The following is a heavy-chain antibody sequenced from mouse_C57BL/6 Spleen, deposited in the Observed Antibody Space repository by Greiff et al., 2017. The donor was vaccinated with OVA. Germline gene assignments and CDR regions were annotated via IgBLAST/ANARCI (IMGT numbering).Heavy chain of an antibody. V-gene: IGHV1-82*01. Sequence: QVQLQQSGPELVKPGASVKISCKASGYAFSSSWMNWVKQRPGQGLEWIGRIFPGDGGTNYNGKFKGKATLTADTSSSTAYMQLSSLTSEDSAVYYCASPTSGYYFDYWGQGTTLTVSS. J-gene: IGHJ2*01. CDR3: ASPTSGYYFDY. CDR2: IFPGDGGT. CDR1: GYAFSSSW. D-gene: IGHD3-1*01.